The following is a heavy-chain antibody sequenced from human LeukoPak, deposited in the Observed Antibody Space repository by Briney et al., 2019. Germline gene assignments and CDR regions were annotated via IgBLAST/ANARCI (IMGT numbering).Heavy chain of an antibody. J-gene: IGHJ3*02. CDR2: ISSSSSTI. CDR3: ARYSDSGSPSAFDI. Sequence: PGGSLRLSCAASGFTFSSYSMNWVRQAPGKGLEWVSYISSSSSTIYYADSVKGRFTISRDNAKNSLYLQMNSLRAEDTAVYYCARYSDSGSPSAFDIWGQGTMVTVSS. D-gene: IGHD1-26*01. V-gene: IGHV3-48*01. CDR1: GFTFSSYS.